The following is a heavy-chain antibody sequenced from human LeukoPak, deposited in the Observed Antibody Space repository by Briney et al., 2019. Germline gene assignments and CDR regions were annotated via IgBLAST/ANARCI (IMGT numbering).Heavy chain of an antibody. J-gene: IGHJ4*02. CDR2: INTDGSTT. Sequence: GGSLRLSCAASGFTFSSYWMHWVRQAPGKGLVWISGINTDGSTTSYADSVKGRFTISRDNANNTLYLQMNSLRAEDTAVYYCARNSGSNRPVDCWGQRTLVAVSS. V-gene: IGHV3-74*01. CDR1: GFTFSSYW. CDR3: ARNSGSNRPVDC. D-gene: IGHD1-26*01.